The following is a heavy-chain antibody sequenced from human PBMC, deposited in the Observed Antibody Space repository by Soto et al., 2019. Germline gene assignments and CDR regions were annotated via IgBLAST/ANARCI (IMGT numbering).Heavy chain of an antibody. V-gene: IGHV1-69*02. CDR3: ARGVVVPDANGGMDV. CDR2: IIPILGIA. CDR1: GGTFSSYT. Sequence: QFQLVQSGAEVKKPGSSVKVSCKTSGGTFSSYTIIWVRQAPGQGNEWMGRIIPILGIANYAQKFQGRVTITADKSTCTAYMELSSLRSADTAVYYCARGVVVPDANGGMDVWGQGATVTVSS. D-gene: IGHD2-2*01. J-gene: IGHJ6*02.